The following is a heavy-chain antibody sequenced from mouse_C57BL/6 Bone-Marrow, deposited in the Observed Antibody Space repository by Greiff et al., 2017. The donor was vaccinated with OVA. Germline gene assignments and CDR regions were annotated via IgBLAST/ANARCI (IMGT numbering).Heavy chain of an antibody. CDR3: ARRYYGSSYAMDY. CDR2: IDTSDSYT. CDR1: GYTFTSYW. J-gene: IGHJ4*01. D-gene: IGHD1-1*01. Sequence: VQLQQSGAELVMPGASVKLSCKASGYTFTSYWMHWVKQRPGQGLEWIGEIDTSDSYTNYNQKFKGKSTLTVDKSSSTAYMQLSSLTSEDSAVYYCARRYYGSSYAMDYWGQGTSVTVSS. V-gene: IGHV1-69*01.